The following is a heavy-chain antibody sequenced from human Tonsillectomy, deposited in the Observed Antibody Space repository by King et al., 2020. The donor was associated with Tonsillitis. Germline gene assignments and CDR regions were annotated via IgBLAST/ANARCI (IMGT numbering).Heavy chain of an antibody. CDR1: GFTFGDFA. Sequence: EVQLQESGGGLVQPGRSLRLSCTASGFTFGDFAMSWVRQAPGKGLEWVGFIRSKAYGGTTQYAASVKGRFAISRDDSKSIAYLQMNSLKAEDTAVYYCTRGRRVYADYYYYMDVWGKGTTVTVSS. V-gene: IGHV3-49*04. J-gene: IGHJ6*03. CDR3: TRGRRVYADYYYYMDV. CDR2: IRSKAYGGTT. D-gene: IGHD6-13*01.